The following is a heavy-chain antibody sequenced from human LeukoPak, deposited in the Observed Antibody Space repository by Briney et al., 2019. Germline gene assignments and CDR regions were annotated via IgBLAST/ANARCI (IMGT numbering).Heavy chain of an antibody. J-gene: IGHJ4*02. CDR1: GFTFSDYW. Sequence: GGSLRLSCAASGFTFSDYWMSWVRQAPGKGLEWVANIQQDGSEKYYVDSVKGRFTISRDNGKKSLFLQVSSLRGEDTAVYYCARDRGFSYGIDFWGQGTLVTVSS. D-gene: IGHD5-18*01. CDR3: ARDRGFSYGIDF. V-gene: IGHV3-7*04. CDR2: IQQDGSEK.